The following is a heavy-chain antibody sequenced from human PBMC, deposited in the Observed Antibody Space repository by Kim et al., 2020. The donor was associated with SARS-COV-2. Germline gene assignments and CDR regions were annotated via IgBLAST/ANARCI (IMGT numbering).Heavy chain of an antibody. J-gene: IGHJ6*02. Sequence: ASVKVSCKASGYTFTSYGISWVRQAPGQGLEWMGWISAYNGNTNYAQKLQGRVTMTTDTSTSTAYMELRSLRSDDTAVYYCARDAVAGIYYYYGMDVWGQGTTVTVSS. CDR2: ISAYNGNT. V-gene: IGHV1-18*04. CDR1: GYTFTSYG. CDR3: ARDAVAGIYYYYGMDV. D-gene: IGHD6-19*01.